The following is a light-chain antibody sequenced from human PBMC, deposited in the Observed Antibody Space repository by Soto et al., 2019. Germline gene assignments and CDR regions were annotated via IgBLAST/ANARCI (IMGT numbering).Light chain of an antibody. J-gene: IGKJ3*01. CDR2: AAS. Sequence: DIQMTQSPSSLSASVGDRVTITCRASQGISNYLAWYQQKPGKVPKLLIYAASTLQSGFPSRFSGSGSGTDFTPTISSLQPEDVATYYCQKYNSAPTFGPGTKVDIK. V-gene: IGKV1-27*01. CDR3: QKYNSAPT. CDR1: QGISNY.